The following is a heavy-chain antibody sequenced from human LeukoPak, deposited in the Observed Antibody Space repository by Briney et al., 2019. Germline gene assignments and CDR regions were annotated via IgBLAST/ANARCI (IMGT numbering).Heavy chain of an antibody. V-gene: IGHV3-7*01. CDR2: IKQGGSEK. CDR3: ARVGYSSSLYYYYYYMDV. Sequence: GGSLRLSCVASGFMFSNYWMSWVRQAPGKGLEWVANIKQGGSEKYYVDSVKGRLTISRDNAKNSLYLQMNSLRAEDTAVYYCARVGYSSSLYYYYYYMDVWGKGTTVTVSS. J-gene: IGHJ6*03. D-gene: IGHD6-13*01. CDR1: GFMFSNYW.